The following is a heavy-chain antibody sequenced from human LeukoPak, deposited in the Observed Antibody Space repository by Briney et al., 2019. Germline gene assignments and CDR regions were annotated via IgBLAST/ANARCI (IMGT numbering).Heavy chain of an antibody. J-gene: IGHJ4*02. CDR3: VRELPPVVQYYFDY. CDR2: IWYDGSNK. V-gene: IGHV3-33*01. D-gene: IGHD3-22*01. Sequence: GRSLRLSCAASGFTFSDYGMHWVRQAPGKGLEWVAVIWYDGSNKYYADSVKGRFTISRDNSRNTLYLQMNSLRAEDTAVYYCVRELPPVVQYYFDYWGPGTLVTVSS. CDR1: GFTFSDYG.